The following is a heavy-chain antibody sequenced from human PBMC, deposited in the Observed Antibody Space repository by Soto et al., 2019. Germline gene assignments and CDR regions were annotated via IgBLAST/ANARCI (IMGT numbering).Heavy chain of an antibody. CDR1: GFTFSSYS. Sequence: PGGSLRLSCAASGFTFSSYSMNWVRQAPGKGLEWVSSISSSSSYIYYADSVKGRFTISRDNAKNSLYLQMNSLRDEDTAVYYCASWVYSSTSYGMDVWGQGTTVTVSS. J-gene: IGHJ6*02. V-gene: IGHV3-21*01. CDR2: ISSSSSYI. D-gene: IGHD6-13*01. CDR3: ASWVYSSTSYGMDV.